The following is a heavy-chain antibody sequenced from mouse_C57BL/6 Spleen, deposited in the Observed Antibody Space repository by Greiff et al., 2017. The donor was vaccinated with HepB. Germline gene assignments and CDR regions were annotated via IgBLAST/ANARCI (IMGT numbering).Heavy chain of an antibody. Sequence: VQRVESGPELVKPGASVKLSCKASGYTFTSYDINWVKQRPGQGLEWIGWIYPRDGSTKYNEKFKGKATLTVDTSSSTAYMELHSLTSEDSAVYFCASRAGSAWFAYWGQGTLVTVSA. V-gene: IGHV1-85*01. CDR3: ASRAGSAWFAY. J-gene: IGHJ3*01. CDR2: IYPRDGST. D-gene: IGHD3-3*01. CDR1: GYTFTSYD.